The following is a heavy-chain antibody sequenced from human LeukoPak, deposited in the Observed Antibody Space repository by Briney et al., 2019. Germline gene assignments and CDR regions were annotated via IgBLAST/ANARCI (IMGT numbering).Heavy chain of an antibody. V-gene: IGHV1-2*02. CDR3: ARVIRRIAAAGPLGY. CDR1: GYTFTGYY. Sequence: ASVKVSCKASGYTFTGYYMHWVRQAPGQGLEWMGWINPNSGGTNYAQKFQGRVTMTRDTSISTAYMELSRLRSDDTAVHYCARVIRRIAAAGPLGYWGQGTLVTVSS. J-gene: IGHJ4*02. CDR2: INPNSGGT. D-gene: IGHD6-13*01.